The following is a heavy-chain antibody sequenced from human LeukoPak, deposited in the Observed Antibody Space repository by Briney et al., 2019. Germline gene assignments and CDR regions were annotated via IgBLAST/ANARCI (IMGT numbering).Heavy chain of an antibody. Sequence: SETLSLTCTVSGGSISNYYWTLIRQPPGKGLEWIGYIYYSGSTNYNPSLKSRVTISVDTSKNQFSLKLSSVTAADTAVYYCARGARSIATADSGLFDYWGQGTLVTVSS. CDR2: IYYSGST. J-gene: IGHJ4*02. D-gene: IGHD6-13*01. CDR3: ARGARSIATADSGLFDY. V-gene: IGHV4-59*01. CDR1: GGSISNYY.